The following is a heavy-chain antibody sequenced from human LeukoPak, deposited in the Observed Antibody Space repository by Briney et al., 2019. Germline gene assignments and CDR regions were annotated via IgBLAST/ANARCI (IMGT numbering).Heavy chain of an antibody. J-gene: IGHJ4*02. CDR2: ISGSGGST. CDR3: AKVLTSDRIAAAGPLDY. V-gene: IGHV3-23*01. CDR1: GFTFSSYA. Sequence: GGSLRLSCAASGFTFSSYAMSWVRQAPGKGLEWVSAISGSGGSTYYADSVKGRFTISRDNSKNTLYLQMNSLRAEDTAVYYCAKVLTSDRIAAAGPLDYWGQGTLVTVSS. D-gene: IGHD6-13*01.